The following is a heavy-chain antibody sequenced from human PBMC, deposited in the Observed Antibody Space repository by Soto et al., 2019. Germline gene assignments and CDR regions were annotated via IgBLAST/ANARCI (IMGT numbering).Heavy chain of an antibody. Sequence: LETLSLTCTVSGGSVSSGSYYWSWIRQPRGXGLEWIGYIYYSGSTNYNPSLKSRVTISVDTSKNQFSLKLSSVTAADTAVYYCARGEYYYDSSGYYYWSHFDYWGQGTLVTVSS. CDR3: ARGEYYYDSSGYYYWSHFDY. CDR2: IYYSGST. CDR1: GGSVSSGSYY. J-gene: IGHJ4*02. V-gene: IGHV4-61*01. D-gene: IGHD3-22*01.